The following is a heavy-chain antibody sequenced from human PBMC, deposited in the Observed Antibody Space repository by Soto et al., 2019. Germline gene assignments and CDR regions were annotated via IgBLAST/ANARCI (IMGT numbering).Heavy chain of an antibody. V-gene: IGHV4-31*03. D-gene: IGHD3-22*01. J-gene: IGHJ4*02. CDR3: AGARGEDSGGYHPFDY. Sequence: QVQLQESGPGLVKPSQTLSLTCTVSGGSISSGGYYWSWIRQHPGKGLEWIGYIYYSGSTYYNPPLKSRVTISVGTSKTLFSLKLCSVTAAATAAYYCAGARGEDSGGYHPFDYWGQGTLATVSS. CDR1: GGSISSGGYY. CDR2: IYYSGST.